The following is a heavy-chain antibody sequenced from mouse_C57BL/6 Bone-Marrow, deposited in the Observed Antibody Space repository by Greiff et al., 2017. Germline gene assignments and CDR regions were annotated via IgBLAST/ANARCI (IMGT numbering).Heavy chain of an antibody. V-gene: IGHV1-54*01. J-gene: IGHJ1*03. CDR1: GYAFTNYL. CDR2: INPGSGGT. Sequence: QVHVKQSGAELVRPGTSVKVSCKASGYAFTNYLIEWVKQRPGQGLEWIGVINPGSGGTNYNEKFKGKATLTADKSSSTAYMQLSSLTSEDSAVYFCARYGITTVVATDWYFDVWGTGTTVTVSS. D-gene: IGHD1-1*01. CDR3: ARYGITTVVATDWYFDV.